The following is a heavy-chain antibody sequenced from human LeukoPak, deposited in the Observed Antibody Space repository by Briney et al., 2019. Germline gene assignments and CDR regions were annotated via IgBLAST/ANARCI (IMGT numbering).Heavy chain of an antibody. CDR3: ARGGVYVWGSYRSYYYYYMDV. Sequence: PSETLSLTCAVYGGSFGGYYWSWIRQPPGKGLEWIGEINHSGSTNYNPSLKSRVTISVDTSKNQFSLKLSSVTAADTAVYYCARGGVYVWGSYRSYYYYYMDVWGKGTTVTISS. CDR1: GGSFGGYY. CDR2: INHSGST. D-gene: IGHD3-16*02. V-gene: IGHV4-34*01. J-gene: IGHJ6*03.